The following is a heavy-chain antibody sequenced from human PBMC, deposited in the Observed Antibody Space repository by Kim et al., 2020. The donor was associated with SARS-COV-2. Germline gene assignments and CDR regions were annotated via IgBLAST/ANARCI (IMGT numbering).Heavy chain of an antibody. D-gene: IGHD3-10*01. CDR1: GGSISSDTFC. Sequence: SETLSLTCTVSGGSISSDTFCWGWIRQPPGKGLEWIGSIYNSGNTNYNPSLRSRVTISMDTTTNQFSLMLTSVTAADTALYYCARHYYAGSRSYRGFAPWGQGSLVTVSS. J-gene: IGHJ5*02. V-gene: IGHV4-39*01. CDR2: IYNSGNT. CDR3: ARHYYAGSRSYRGFAP.